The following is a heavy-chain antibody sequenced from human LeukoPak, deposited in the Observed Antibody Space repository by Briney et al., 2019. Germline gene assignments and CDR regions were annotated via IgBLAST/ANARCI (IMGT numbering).Heavy chain of an antibody. V-gene: IGHV1-58*02. CDR3: AVRDYDFWGGYHS. J-gene: IGHJ4*02. CDR2: IVVGSGNT. D-gene: IGHD3-3*01. CDR1: GLTFTSSV. Sequence: GASVKVSCKASGLTFTSSVMQWMRQARGQRLEWIGWIVVGSGNTNYAQKFQERVTITRDMSTSTAYMELSSLRSEDTAVYYCAVRDYDFWGGYHSWGQGTLVTVSS.